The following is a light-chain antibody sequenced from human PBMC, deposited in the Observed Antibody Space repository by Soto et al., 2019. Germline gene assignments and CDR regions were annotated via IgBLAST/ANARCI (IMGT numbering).Light chain of an antibody. J-gene: IGKJ1*01. CDR1: HGLLQSSGHNF. CDR3: MQPLQAWT. CDR2: LGS. V-gene: IGKV2-28*01. Sequence: EIVLTHSPLSLHVTPLEPASISCRSIHGLLQSSGHNFLDWYLQKPGQSPQLLIYLGSNRASGVPDRFSGSGSGTDFTLKISRVEAEDVGVYFCMQPLQAWTFGQGTKVDIK.